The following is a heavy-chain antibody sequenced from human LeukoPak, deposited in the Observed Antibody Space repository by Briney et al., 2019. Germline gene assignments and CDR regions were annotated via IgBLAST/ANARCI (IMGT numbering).Heavy chain of an antibody. D-gene: IGHD2-2*01. J-gene: IGHJ4*02. V-gene: IGHV3-23*01. Sequence: GGSLRLSCAASGFTFSSYAMSWVRQAPGKGLECISGISGSGGSTYYADSVKGRFTISRDNSKNTLFLQMNTLRAEDTAVYYCAKALRDIVVVPSALFDSWGQGTLVTVSS. CDR2: ISGSGGST. CDR3: AKALRDIVVVPSALFDS. CDR1: GFTFSSYA.